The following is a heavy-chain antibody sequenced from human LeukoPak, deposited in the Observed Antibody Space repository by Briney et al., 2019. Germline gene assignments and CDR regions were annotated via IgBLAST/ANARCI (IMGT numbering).Heavy chain of an antibody. Sequence: GGSLRLSCAASGFTFRNYWMHWVRQVPGKGLVWVSRINSDGSIINYADSVKGRFTISRDNAKNTLNLQMNSLRAEDTAVYYCARGAYYDSSNTHDYWGQGTLVTVSS. CDR2: INSDGSII. CDR1: GFTFRNYW. J-gene: IGHJ4*02. CDR3: ARGAYYDSSNTHDY. V-gene: IGHV3-74*01. D-gene: IGHD3-22*01.